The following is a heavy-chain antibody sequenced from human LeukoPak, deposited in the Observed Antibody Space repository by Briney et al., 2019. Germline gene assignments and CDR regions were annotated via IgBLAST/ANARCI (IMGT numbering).Heavy chain of an antibody. CDR3: AKDRGSGGSCDY. V-gene: IGHV3-23*01. Sequence: GGSLRLSCAASGFTFSSYAMSWVRQAPGKGLEWVSAISGSGGSTCYADSVKGRFTISRDNSKNTLYLQMNSLRAEDTAVYYCAKDRGSGGSCDYWGQGTLVTVSS. CDR2: ISGSGGST. CDR1: GFTFSSYA. J-gene: IGHJ4*02. D-gene: IGHD2-15*01.